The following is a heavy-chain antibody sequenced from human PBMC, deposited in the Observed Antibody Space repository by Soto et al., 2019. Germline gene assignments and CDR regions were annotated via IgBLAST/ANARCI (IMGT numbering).Heavy chain of an antibody. D-gene: IGHD6-19*01. Sequence: QVQLVESGGGVVQPGRSLRLSCAASGFTFSSYGMHWVGQAPGKGLEWVAVIWYDGSNKYYADSVKGRFTISRDNSKNTLYLQMNSLRAEDTAVYYCARDISSSGFGLDPWGQGTLVTVSS. V-gene: IGHV3-33*01. CDR1: GFTFSSYG. CDR3: ARDISSSGFGLDP. J-gene: IGHJ5*02. CDR2: IWYDGSNK.